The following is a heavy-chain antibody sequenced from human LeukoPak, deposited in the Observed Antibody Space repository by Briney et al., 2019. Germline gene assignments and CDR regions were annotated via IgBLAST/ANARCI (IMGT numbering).Heavy chain of an antibody. CDR2: IKQDGSEK. D-gene: IGHD4-17*01. CDR3: ARDIMGYGDYYDV. V-gene: IGHV3-7*01. J-gene: IGHJ6*02. CDR1: GFTFSSYW. Sequence: GGSLRLSCAASGFTFSSYWMTWVRQAPGKGLEWVANIKQDGSEKYYVDSVKGRFTISRDNAKNSLYLQMNSLRAEDTAVYYCARDIMGYGDYYDVWGQGTTVTVSS.